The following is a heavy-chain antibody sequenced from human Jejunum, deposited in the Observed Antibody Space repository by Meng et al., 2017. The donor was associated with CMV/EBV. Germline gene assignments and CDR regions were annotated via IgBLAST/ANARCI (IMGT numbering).Heavy chain of an antibody. J-gene: IGHJ5*02. CDR3: ARDAADSSSPAWFDP. V-gene: IGHV3-74*01. CDR2: INTDGTTI. Sequence: SGFTFRSFWEHWVRPGPGKGLVWVSRINTDGTTISYADSVKGRFTVSRDNSKNTLYLQMNSLRAEDTAVYYCARDAADSSSPAWFDPWGQGTLVTVSS. CDR1: GFTFRSFW. D-gene: IGHD6-13*01.